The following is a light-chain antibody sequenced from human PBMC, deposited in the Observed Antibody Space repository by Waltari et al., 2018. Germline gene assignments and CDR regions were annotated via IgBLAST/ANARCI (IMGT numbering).Light chain of an antibody. CDR2: KAS. CDR1: QSISSW. CDR3: QQYHTYWT. J-gene: IGKJ1*01. Sequence: DIQMTQSPSTLSASVGDRVPITCRASQSISSWLAWYQQKPGKAPKLLIYKASSLQSGVPSRFSGRGSGTEFTLTITSLQPDDFATYYCQQYHTYWTFGQGTKVEIK. V-gene: IGKV1-5*03.